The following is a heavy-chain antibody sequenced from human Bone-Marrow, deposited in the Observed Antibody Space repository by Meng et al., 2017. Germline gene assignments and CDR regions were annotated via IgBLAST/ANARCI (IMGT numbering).Heavy chain of an antibody. Sequence: QLKAQGPGPGRGRPAGPLSLPCAGSGGSISSSNWWSWVRQPPGKGLEWIGEIYHSGSTNYNPSLKSRVTISVDKSKNQFSLKLSSVTAADTAVYYCAIEYSSGIDYWGQGTLVTVSS. V-gene: IGHV4-4*02. CDR1: GGSISSSNW. CDR3: AIEYSSGIDY. CDR2: IYHSGST. D-gene: IGHD6-19*01. J-gene: IGHJ4*02.